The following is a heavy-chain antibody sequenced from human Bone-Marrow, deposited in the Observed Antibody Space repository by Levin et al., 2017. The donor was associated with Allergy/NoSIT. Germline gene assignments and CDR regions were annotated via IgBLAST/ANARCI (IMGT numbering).Heavy chain of an antibody. V-gene: IGHV3-69-1*01. Sequence: GGSLRLSCAASGFTFSAYAMNWVRQAPGEGLEWVASISTGSNIFYADAVAGRFTISRDNAKNSLHLQMTSLRAEDTAVYYCARDHYGSGTLYYFDYWGQGTLVSVSS. CDR1: GFTFSAYA. CDR2: ISTGSNI. CDR3: ARDHYGSGTLYYFDY. D-gene: IGHD3-10*01. J-gene: IGHJ4*02.